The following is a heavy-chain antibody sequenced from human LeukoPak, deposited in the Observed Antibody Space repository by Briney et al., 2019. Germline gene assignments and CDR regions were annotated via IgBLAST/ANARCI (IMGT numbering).Heavy chain of an antibody. CDR3: ARMGGYSYGYHDY. D-gene: IGHD5-18*01. V-gene: IGHV4-59*01. J-gene: IGHJ4*02. CDR1: GGSISSYD. CDR2: IYYSGST. Sequence: SETLSLTCIVSGGSISSYDWSWIRQPPGKGLEWIGYIYYSGSTNYNPSLKSRVTISVDTSKNQFSLKLSSVTAADTAVYYCARMGGYSYGYHDYWGQGTLVTVSS.